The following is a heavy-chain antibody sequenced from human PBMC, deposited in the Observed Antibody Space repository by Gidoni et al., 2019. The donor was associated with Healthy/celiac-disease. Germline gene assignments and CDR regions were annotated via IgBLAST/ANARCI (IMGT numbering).Heavy chain of an antibody. CDR2: IKQDGSEK. CDR1: GFTFSSYW. CDR3: ARDRVVVVPAARSYWYYYGMDV. V-gene: IGHV3-7*03. Sequence: EVQLVESGGGLVQPGGSLRLSCAASGFTFSSYWMSWFRQAPGKGLEWVANIKQDGSEKYYVDSGKGRFTIARDNAKNSLYLQMNSLRAEDTAVYYCARDRVVVVPAARSYWYYYGMDVWGQGTTVTVSS. J-gene: IGHJ6*02. D-gene: IGHD2-2*01.